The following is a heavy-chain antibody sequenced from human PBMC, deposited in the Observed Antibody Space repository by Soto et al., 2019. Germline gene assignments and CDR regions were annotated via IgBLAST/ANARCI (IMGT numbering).Heavy chain of an antibody. CDR3: ARGRDCSISSCSLDLRLGYYFDK. Sequence: QVQLQESGPGLVKPSQTLSLTCTVSGGSISSGGYYWSWIRQHPGKGLEWIGYIYYGGSTYYNPSLMSRVTISVDTSKNQFSLKLSSVTAADTAVYYCARGRDCSISSCSLDLRLGYYFDKWGQGTLVTVSS. J-gene: IGHJ4*02. D-gene: IGHD2-2*01. CDR1: GGSISSGGYY. CDR2: IYYGGST. V-gene: IGHV4-31*03.